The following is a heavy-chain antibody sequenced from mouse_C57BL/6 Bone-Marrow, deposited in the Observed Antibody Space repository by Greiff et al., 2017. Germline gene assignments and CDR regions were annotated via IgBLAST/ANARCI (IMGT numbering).Heavy chain of an antibody. CDR1: GYTFTDYE. D-gene: IGHD1-1*01. Sequence: VQLQQSGAELVRPGASVTLSCKASGYTFTDYEMHWVKQTPVHGLEWLGAIDPETGGTAYNQKFKGKAILTADKSSSTAYMELRSLTSEDSAVYYCTTTVFDYWGQGTTLTVAS. J-gene: IGHJ2*01. CDR3: TTTVFDY. CDR2: IDPETGGT. V-gene: IGHV1-15*01.